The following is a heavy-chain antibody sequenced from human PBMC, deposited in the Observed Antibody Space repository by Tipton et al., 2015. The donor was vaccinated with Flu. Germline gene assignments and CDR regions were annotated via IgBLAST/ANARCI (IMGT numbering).Heavy chain of an antibody. V-gene: IGHV3-7*01. J-gene: IGHJ6*02. CDR1: RFTFSSYW. CDR2: IKQDGSEK. Sequence: SLRLSCAASRFTFSSYWMSWVRQAPGKGLEWVANIKQDGSEKYYVDSVKGRFTISRDNAKNSLYLQMNSLRAEDTAVYYCARETGYYYGSGSTPYYYYYGMDVWGQGTTVTVSS. CDR3: ARETGYYYGSGSTPYYYYYGMDV. D-gene: IGHD3-10*01.